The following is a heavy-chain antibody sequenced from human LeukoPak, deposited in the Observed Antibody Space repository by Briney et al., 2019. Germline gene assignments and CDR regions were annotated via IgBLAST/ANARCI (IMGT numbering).Heavy chain of an antibody. D-gene: IGHD3-22*01. Sequence: SVKVSCTASGGTFSSYAISWVRQAPGQGLEWMGGIIPIFGTANYAQKFQGRVTITADESTSTAYMELSSLRSEDTAVYYCARDMEDYYDSSGYYYAYWGQGTLVTVSS. CDR1: GGTFSSYA. CDR2: IIPIFGTA. V-gene: IGHV1-69*13. J-gene: IGHJ4*02. CDR3: ARDMEDYYDSSGYYYAY.